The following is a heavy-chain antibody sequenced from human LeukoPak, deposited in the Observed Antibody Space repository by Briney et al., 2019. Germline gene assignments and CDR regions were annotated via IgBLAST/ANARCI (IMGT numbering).Heavy chain of an antibody. CDR1: GFTFSSYA. D-gene: IGHD3-10*01. J-gene: IGHJ4*02. V-gene: IGHV3-30-3*01. CDR2: ISYDGSNK. CDR3: AKGSNFHASGSHFDV. Sequence: PGGSLRLSCAASGFTFSSYAMHWVRQAPGKGLGWVAVISYDGSNKYYADSVKGRFTISRDNSMNTLWLQMNSLRVEDTAVYYCAKGSNFHASGSHFDVWGQGTLVTVSS.